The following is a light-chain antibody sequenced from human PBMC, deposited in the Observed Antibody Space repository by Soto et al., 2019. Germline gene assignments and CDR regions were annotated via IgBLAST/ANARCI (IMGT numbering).Light chain of an antibody. CDR2: GAS. Sequence: VLTQSPGTLSLSPGEIATLSCRSSQNVYNNFLAWYQHNPGQPPRLLIFGASIRAAGIPDRFSDSGSGTDFTLSISRLEPEDFVVYHCQQYGSLPYTFGQGTKLDI. CDR1: QNVYNNF. J-gene: IGKJ2*01. CDR3: QQYGSLPYT. V-gene: IGKV3-20*01.